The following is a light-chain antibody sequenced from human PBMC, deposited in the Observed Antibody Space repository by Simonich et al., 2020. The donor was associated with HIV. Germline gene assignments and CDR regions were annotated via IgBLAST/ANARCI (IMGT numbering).Light chain of an antibody. CDR3: QQYYSYPYS. CDR2: DAS. J-gene: IGKJ2*03. CDR1: QDISNF. Sequence: DIQMTQSPSSLSASVVDRVTITCQASQDISNFLNWYQQKPGKATKLLIFDASHLETGVPSRFSGSGSGTDFTLTISCLQSEDFATYYCQQYYSYPYSFGQGTKLEIK. V-gene: IGKV1-33*01.